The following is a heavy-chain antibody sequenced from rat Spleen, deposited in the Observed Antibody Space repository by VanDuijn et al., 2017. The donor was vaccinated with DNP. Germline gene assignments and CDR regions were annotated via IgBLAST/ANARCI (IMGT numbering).Heavy chain of an antibody. CDR3: ARGGYYGPYYFDH. CDR1: GFSLTSYN. D-gene: IGHD1-6*01. V-gene: IGHV2-30*01. J-gene: IGHJ2*01. CDR2: MWTSGAT. Sequence: QVQLKESGPGLVQPSQTLSLTCTVSGFSLTSYNVHWVRQSTGKGLEWMGGMWTSGATDYNSALKSRLSISRDTSKSQVFLKMNSLQTEDTATYYCARGGYYGPYYFDHWGQGVMVTVSS.